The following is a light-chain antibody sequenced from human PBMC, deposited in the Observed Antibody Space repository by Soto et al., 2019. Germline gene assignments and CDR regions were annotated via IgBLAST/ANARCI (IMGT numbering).Light chain of an antibody. Sequence: IGLTQSRGTLCLSGGERATRSWRASQSVRRSYLVWYQKKPGQAPRLPIYGASSRATGIPDRFGGSGSGTAFTLTIRRLAPEAFAVYYCHPYGSPWTFGQGTQVDIK. V-gene: IGKV3-20*01. CDR2: GAS. CDR1: QSVRRSY. J-gene: IGKJ1*01. CDR3: HPYGSPWT.